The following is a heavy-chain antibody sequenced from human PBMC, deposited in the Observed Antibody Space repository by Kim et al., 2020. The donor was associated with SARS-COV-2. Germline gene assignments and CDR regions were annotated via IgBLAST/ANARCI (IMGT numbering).Heavy chain of an antibody. V-gene: IGHV3-21*01. Sequence: GGSLRLSCAASGFTFSSYSMNWVRQAPGKGLEWVSSISSSSSYIYYADSVKGRFTISRDNAKNSLYLQMNSLRAEDTAVYYCARDVRRVVTIDAFDIRGQRTMVTVSS. CDR2: ISSSSSYI. CDR1: GFTFSSYS. CDR3: ARDVRRVVTIDAFDI. D-gene: IGHD3-22*01. J-gene: IGHJ3*02.